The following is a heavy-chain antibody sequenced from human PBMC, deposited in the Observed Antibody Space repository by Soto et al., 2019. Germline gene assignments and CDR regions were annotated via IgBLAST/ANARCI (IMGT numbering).Heavy chain of an antibody. J-gene: IGHJ4*02. CDR2: IGGSGTGFNT. V-gene: IGHV3-23*01. Sequence: EVQLLESGGGLVRPGGSLRLSCAASGFTFSSYPMKWVRQGPGKGLEWVSTIGGSGTGFNTDYADSVKGRFVISRDNSKNTVYLQMNSLRAEDTALYYCARVAPYCSTTTCYLDSWGQGTLVTVSS. CDR1: GFTFSSYP. D-gene: IGHD2-2*01. CDR3: ARVAPYCSTTTCYLDS.